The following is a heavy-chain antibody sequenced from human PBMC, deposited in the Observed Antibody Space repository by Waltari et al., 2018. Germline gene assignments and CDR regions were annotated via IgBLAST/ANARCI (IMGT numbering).Heavy chain of an antibody. CDR2: INHSGST. Sequence: QVQLQQWGAGLLKPSETLSLTCAVYGGSFSGYYWSWIRQPPGKGLEWIGEINHSGSTNYNPALKSRVTISVDTSKNQFSLKLSSVTAADTAVYYWARLYYDSSGCDAFDIWGQGTMVTVSS. D-gene: IGHD3-22*01. J-gene: IGHJ3*02. V-gene: IGHV4-34*01. CDR1: GGSFSGYY. CDR3: ARLYYDSSGCDAFDI.